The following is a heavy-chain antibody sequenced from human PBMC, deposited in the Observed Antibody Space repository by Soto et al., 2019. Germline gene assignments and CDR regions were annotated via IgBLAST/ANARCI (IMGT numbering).Heavy chain of an antibody. CDR1: GYTFTSYD. J-gene: IGHJ6*02. CDR2: MNPNSGNT. CDR3: ARVEVVVAATLYYYCMDV. D-gene: IGHD2-15*01. Sequence: QVQLVQSGAEVKKPGASVKVSCKAAGYTFTSYDINWVRQATGQGLEWMGWMNPNSGNTGYAQKFQGRVTMTRNTSISTAYMELSSLRSEDTAVYYCARVEVVVAATLYYYCMDVWGQATTVTVSS. V-gene: IGHV1-8*01.